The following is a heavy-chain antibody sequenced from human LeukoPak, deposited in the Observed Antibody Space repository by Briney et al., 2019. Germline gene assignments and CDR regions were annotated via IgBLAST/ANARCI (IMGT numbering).Heavy chain of an antibody. D-gene: IGHD6-19*01. Sequence: ASVKVSCKASGYTFTSYGISWVRQAPGQGLEWMGWISAYNGNTNYAQKLQGRVTMTTDTSTSTAYMELRSLRSEDTAVYYCARGRSGMAVAGTNQLWGQGTLVTVSS. J-gene: IGHJ4*02. CDR2: ISAYNGNT. CDR1: GYTFTSYG. V-gene: IGHV1-18*01. CDR3: ARGRSGMAVAGTNQL.